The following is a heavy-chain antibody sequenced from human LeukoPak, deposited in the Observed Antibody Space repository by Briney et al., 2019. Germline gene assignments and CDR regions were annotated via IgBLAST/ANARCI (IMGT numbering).Heavy chain of an antibody. Sequence: SETLSLTCAVYGGSFSGYYWSWIRQPPGKGLEGIGEINHSGSTNYNPSLKSRVTISVDTSKNQFSLKLSSVTAADTAVYYCARSAPLVLRYFDWLPNWFDPWGQGTLVTVSS. CDR3: ARSAPLVLRYFDWLPNWFDP. D-gene: IGHD3-9*01. J-gene: IGHJ5*02. V-gene: IGHV4-34*01. CDR2: INHSGST. CDR1: GGSFSGYY.